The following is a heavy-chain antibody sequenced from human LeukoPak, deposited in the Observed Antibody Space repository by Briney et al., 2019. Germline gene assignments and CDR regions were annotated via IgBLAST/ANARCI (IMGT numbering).Heavy chain of an antibody. CDR2: INPKSGET. CDR1: GYTFTDNY. Sequence: ASVKVSCKASGYTFTDNYMHWVRQAPGQGLEWMGLINPKSGETNYAQKFRGRVTMTRDTSISTAYMELSRLRSDDTAVYYCARSPREAFDIWGQGTMVTVSS. CDR3: ARSPREAFDI. V-gene: IGHV1-2*02. J-gene: IGHJ3*02.